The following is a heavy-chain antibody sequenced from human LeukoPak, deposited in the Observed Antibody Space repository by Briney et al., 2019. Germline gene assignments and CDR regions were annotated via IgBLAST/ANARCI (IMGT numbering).Heavy chain of an antibody. V-gene: IGHV1-2*02. CDR3: ARDPHLWFGECPFDY. D-gene: IGHD3-10*01. Sequence: ASVKVSCKASGYTFTGYYMHWVRQAPGQGLEWMGWINPNSGGTNYAQKFQGRVTMTRDTSISTAYMELSRLRSDDTAVYYCARDPHLWFGECPFDYWGQGTLVTVSS. CDR1: GYTFTGYY. CDR2: INPNSGGT. J-gene: IGHJ4*02.